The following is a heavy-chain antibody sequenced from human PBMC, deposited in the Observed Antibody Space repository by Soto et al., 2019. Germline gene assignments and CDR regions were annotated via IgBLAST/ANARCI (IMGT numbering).Heavy chain of an antibody. J-gene: IGHJ4*02. CDR3: AIDPGGLGDPFDR. V-gene: IGHV1-2*02. CDR1: GYRFTGYY. Sequence: ASVKVSCKAAGYRFTGYYIHWVPQAPGQGFEWFGWINPSTGGTSYAQKFQGRVTVTRDTSISTAYMELSRLRSDDTAVYYCAIDPGGLGDPFDRWGQGTRVTVCS. D-gene: IGHD3-16*01. CDR2: INPSTGGT.